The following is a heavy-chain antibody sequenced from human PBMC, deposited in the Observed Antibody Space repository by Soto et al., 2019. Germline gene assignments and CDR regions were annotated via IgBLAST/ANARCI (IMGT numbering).Heavy chain of an antibody. V-gene: IGHV4-34*01. CDR1: GGSFSGYY. CDR2: INHSGST. CDR3: AGGRGRQQLVMSYYYGMDV. Sequence: SETLSLTCAVYGGSFSGYYWSWIRQPPGKGVEWIGEINHSGSTNYHPSLKSRVTISVDTSKNQFSLNLSSVTAADTAVYYCAGGRGRQQLVMSYYYGMDVWGQGTTVTVSS. J-gene: IGHJ6*02. D-gene: IGHD6-13*01.